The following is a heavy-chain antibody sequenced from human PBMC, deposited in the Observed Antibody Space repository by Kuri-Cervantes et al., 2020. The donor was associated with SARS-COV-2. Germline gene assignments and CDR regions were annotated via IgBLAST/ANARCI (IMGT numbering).Heavy chain of an antibody. CDR1: GFSLSTSGVG. CDR2: TYWDDDK. J-gene: IGHJ4*02. D-gene: IGHD6-19*01. V-gene: IGHV2-5*02. Sequence: SGPTLVKPTQTLTLTCTFSGFSLSTSGVGVGWIRQPPGKALEWLALTYWDDDKRYSPSLKSRLTITKDTSKNQVVLTMTNMDPVDTATYYCAHRGVAVAGPYFDYWGQGTLVTVSS. CDR3: AHRGVAVAGPYFDY.